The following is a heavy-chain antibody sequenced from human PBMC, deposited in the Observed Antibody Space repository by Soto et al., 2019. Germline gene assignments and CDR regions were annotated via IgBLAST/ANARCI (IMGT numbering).Heavy chain of an antibody. J-gene: IGHJ4*02. D-gene: IGHD3-3*01. CDR2: IKQDGSEK. Sequence: EVQLVESGGGLVQPGGSLRLSCAASGFTFSSYWMSWVRQAPGKGLEWVANIKQDGSEKYYVDSVKGRFTISRDNAKNSLYLQMNSLRAEDTAVYYCARSARFLEWPVDYWGQGTLVTVSS. CDR1: GFTFSSYW. CDR3: ARSARFLEWPVDY. V-gene: IGHV3-7*01.